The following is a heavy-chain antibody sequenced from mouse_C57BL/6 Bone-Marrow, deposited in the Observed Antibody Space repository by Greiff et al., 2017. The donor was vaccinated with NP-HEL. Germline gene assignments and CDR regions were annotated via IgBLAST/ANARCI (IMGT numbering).Heavy chain of an antibody. J-gene: IGHJ1*03. CDR3: ARGGYYYGSSHWYFDV. Sequence: VQLQESGPGMVKPSQSLSLTCTVTGYSITSGYDWHWIRHFPGNKLEWMGYISYSGSTNYNPSLKSRISITHDTSKNHFFLKLNSVTTEDTATYYCARGGYYYGSSHWYFDVWGTGTTVTVSS. V-gene: IGHV3-1*01. CDR1: GYSITSGYD. CDR2: ISYSGST. D-gene: IGHD1-1*01.